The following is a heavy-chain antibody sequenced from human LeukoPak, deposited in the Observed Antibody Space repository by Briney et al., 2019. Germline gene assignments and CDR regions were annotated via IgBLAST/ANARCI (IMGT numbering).Heavy chain of an antibody. Sequence: GGSLRLSCAASGFTFSSYAMGWVRQAPGRGLEWVSSISGNGGSTYYADFVKGRFTISRDNSKNTLCLQMNSLRAEDTAVYFCARRRSGSYSDYWGQGTLVTVSS. V-gene: IGHV3-23*01. CDR1: GFTFSSYA. CDR3: ARRRSGSYSDY. CDR2: ISGNGGST. D-gene: IGHD1-26*01. J-gene: IGHJ4*02.